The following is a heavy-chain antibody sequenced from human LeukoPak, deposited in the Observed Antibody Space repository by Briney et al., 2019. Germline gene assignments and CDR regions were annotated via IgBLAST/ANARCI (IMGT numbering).Heavy chain of an antibody. D-gene: IGHD2-15*01. CDR3: ARNVGWFRFDY. J-gene: IGHJ4*02. V-gene: IGHV3-7*03. Sequence: GGSLRLSCAASGFTFSTYWMDWVRQAPGKGLEWVANIKEDGSEKYYEDSVKGRFTISRDNAKNSLYLQMNSLRAKDTAVYYCARNVGWFRFDYWGQGTLVTVSS. CDR1: GFTFSTYW. CDR2: IKEDGSEK.